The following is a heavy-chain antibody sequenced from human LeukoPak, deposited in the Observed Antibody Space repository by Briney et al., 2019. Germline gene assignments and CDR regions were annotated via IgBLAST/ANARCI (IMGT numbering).Heavy chain of an antibody. V-gene: IGHV3-11*01. J-gene: IGHJ6*02. CDR2: NSSSGSTI. Sequence: GGSLRLSCAASGFTFSDYYMSWIRQAPGKGLEWVSYNSSSGSTIYYADSVKGRFTISRDNAKNSLYLQMNSLRAEDTAVYYCARDRSGSDSYYYYGMDVWGQGTTVTVSS. D-gene: IGHD1-26*01. CDR3: ARDRSGSDSYYYYGMDV. CDR1: GFTFSDYY.